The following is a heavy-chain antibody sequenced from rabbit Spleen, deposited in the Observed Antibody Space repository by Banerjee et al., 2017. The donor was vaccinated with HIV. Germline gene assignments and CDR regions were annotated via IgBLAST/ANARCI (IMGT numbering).Heavy chain of an antibody. CDR3: ARGGYGGHIYTMGL. Sequence: QEHLKESGGGLVQPGGSLKLSCTASGFTLSTYYMNWVRQAPGKGLEWIGCIYTGNGKTYYASWAKGRFTISKSSSTPLTLQMTSLTDADTATYFCARGGYGGHIYTMGLRGQGTLVPVS. CDR2: IYTGNGKT. CDR1: GFTLSTYYM. D-gene: IGHD4-2*01. J-gene: IGHJ4*01. V-gene: IGHV1S45*01.